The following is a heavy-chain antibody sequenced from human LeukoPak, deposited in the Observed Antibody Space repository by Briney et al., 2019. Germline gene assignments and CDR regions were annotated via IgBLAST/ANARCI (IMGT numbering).Heavy chain of an antibody. J-gene: IGHJ3*02. V-gene: IGHV1-24*01. CDR2: FDPEDGET. CDR1: GYTLTELS. Sequence: ASVKVSCKVSGYTLTELSMHWVRQAPGKGLEWMGGFDPEDGETIYAQKFQGRVTMTEDTSTDTAYMGLSSLRSEDTAVYYCARAIAAAGIEAFDIWGQGTMVTVSS. CDR3: ARAIAAAGIEAFDI. D-gene: IGHD6-13*01.